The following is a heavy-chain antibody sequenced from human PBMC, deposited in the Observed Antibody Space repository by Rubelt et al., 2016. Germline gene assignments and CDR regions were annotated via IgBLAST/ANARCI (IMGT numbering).Heavy chain of an antibody. CDR1: GDSISSYY. Sequence: QVQLQESGPGLVKPSETLSLTCTVSGDSISSYYWSWIRQPPGKGLAWIGFIYHSGSTNYSPSLKSRVTISVDTSKTHFSLKLSSVTAADTAVYYCARVIGLRAFDIWGQGTMVTVSS. V-gene: IGHV4-59*01. CDR3: ARVIGLRAFDI. D-gene: IGHD1-26*01. J-gene: IGHJ3*02. CDR2: IYHSGST.